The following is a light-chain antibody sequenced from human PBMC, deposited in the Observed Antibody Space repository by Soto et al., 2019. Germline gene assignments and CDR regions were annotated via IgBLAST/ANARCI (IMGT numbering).Light chain of an antibody. CDR3: QQYESSPPSYT. J-gene: IGKJ2*01. CDR1: QSLTSSY. CDR2: GAS. Sequence: EIVLTQSPGTLSLSTGERATLSCRASQSLTSSYLAWYQQKPGQAPRLLIYGASSRATGIPDRFSGGGSGTDVTLTISRLEPEDFAVYYFQQYESSPPSYTFGQGTKVEIK. V-gene: IGKV3-20*01.